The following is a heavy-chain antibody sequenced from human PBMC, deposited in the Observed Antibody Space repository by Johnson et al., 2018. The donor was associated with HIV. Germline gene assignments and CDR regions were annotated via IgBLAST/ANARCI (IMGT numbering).Heavy chain of an antibody. Sequence: VQLVESGGGLVQPGGSLRLSCAASGFTFSSYWMSWVRQAPGKGLEWEANIKQDGSEKYYVDSVKGRFTISRDNAKNSLYLQMNSLRAEDTALYYCARSKDCSGGSCPDAFDIWGQGTMVIVSS. CDR2: IKQDGSEK. J-gene: IGHJ3*02. CDR3: ARSKDCSGGSCPDAFDI. CDR1: GFTFSSYW. D-gene: IGHD2-15*01. V-gene: IGHV3-7*03.